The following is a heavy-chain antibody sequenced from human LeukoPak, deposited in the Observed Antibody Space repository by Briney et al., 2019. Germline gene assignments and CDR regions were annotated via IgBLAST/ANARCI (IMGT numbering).Heavy chain of an antibody. J-gene: IGHJ4*02. V-gene: IGHV3-21*01. CDR2: ISSSSSYI. CDR3: ARLSRATASSFDY. D-gene: IGHD5-12*01. Sequence: GGSLRLSCAASGFTFSSYSMNWVRQAPGKGLEWVSSISSSSSYIYYADSVKGRFTISRDNAKNSLYLQMNSLRAEDTAVYYCARLSRATASSFDYWGRGTLVTVSS. CDR1: GFTFSSYS.